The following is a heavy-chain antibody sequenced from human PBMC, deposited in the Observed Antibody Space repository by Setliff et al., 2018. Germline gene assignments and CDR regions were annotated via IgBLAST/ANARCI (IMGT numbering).Heavy chain of an antibody. CDR3: VRERRGRQFDY. V-gene: IGHV1-18*01. CDR1: GYISTSYG. J-gene: IGHJ4*01. Sequence: ASVKVSCKASGYISTSYGITWVRPAPGQGLEWMGRISAYNCNTNYAQKFQGRVTMNAETSTNTVYMDLSSLGSEDTDVYYFVRERRGRQFDYWGQGTLVTVSS. CDR2: ISAYNCNT.